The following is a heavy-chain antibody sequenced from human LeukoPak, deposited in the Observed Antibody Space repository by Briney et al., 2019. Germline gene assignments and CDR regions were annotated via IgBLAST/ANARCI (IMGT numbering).Heavy chain of an antibody. J-gene: IGHJ3*02. CDR1: GYTFTAYY. CDR2: INPNSGGT. V-gene: IGHV1-2*02. CDR3: ARQRGGQYEDAFDI. Sequence: ASVTVSCTASGYTFTAYYMHWVRQAPGQGLEWMGWINPNSGGTNYAQKFQGRVTMTRDTSISTAYMELSRLRSDDTAVYYCARQRGGQYEDAFDIWGQGTVVTVSS. D-gene: IGHD2-8*01.